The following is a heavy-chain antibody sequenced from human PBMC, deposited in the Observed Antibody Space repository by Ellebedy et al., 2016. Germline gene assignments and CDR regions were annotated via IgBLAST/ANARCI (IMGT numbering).Heavy chain of an antibody. D-gene: IGHD3-22*01. J-gene: IGHJ4*02. Sequence: ASVKVSXKASGYTFSTYDITWVRQVPGQGLEWMGSISPDNGDTDYAQKFQGRVTMTTDKNARTAYMDLRSLRSDDTAVYYCARGNHYYDSSGYHDWGQGTLVTVSS. CDR3: ARGNHYYDSSGYHD. CDR1: GYTFSTYD. CDR2: ISPDNGDT. V-gene: IGHV1-18*01.